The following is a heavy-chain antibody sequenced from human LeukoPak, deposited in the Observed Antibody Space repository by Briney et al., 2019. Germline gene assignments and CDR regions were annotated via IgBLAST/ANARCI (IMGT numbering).Heavy chain of an antibody. D-gene: IGHD3-22*01. CDR1: GGSISSYS. J-gene: IGHJ5*02. CDR2: IYYSGST. V-gene: IGHV4-59*01. CDR3: ARVVYHDSTPRWFDP. Sequence: PSETLSLTCTVSGGSISSYSWSWIRQPPGKGLEWIAYIYYSGSTNYNPSLKSRVTISVDTSKNQFSLKLSSVTAADTAVYYCARVVYHDSTPRWFDPWGQGTLVTVSS.